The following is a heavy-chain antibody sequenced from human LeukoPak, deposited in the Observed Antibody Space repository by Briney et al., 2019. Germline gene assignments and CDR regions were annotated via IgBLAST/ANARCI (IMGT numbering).Heavy chain of an antibody. CDR1: GFTFSSYA. J-gene: IGHJ4*02. Sequence: GGSLRLSCAASGFTFSSYAMSWVRQAPGKGLEWVSAISGSGGSTYYADSVKGRFTISRDNSKNTLYLQMNSLRAEDTAVYYCAKDWLRATMVRGVNFNDYWGQGTLVTVSS. CDR2: ISGSGGST. CDR3: AKDWLRATMVRGVNFNDY. D-gene: IGHD3-10*01. V-gene: IGHV3-23*01.